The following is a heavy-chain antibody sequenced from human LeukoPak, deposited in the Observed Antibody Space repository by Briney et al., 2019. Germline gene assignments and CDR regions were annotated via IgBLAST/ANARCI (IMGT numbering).Heavy chain of an antibody. CDR3: ARRVVPAAHDAFDI. CDR2: ISVYNGNT. Sequence: ASVKVSRKASGYTFTSYGISWARQAPGQGLEWMGWISVYNGNTNYAQKFQGRVTMTTDTSTSTAYMELRSLRSDDTAVYYCARRVVPAAHDAFDIWGQGTMVTVSS. CDR1: GYTFTSYG. J-gene: IGHJ3*02. V-gene: IGHV1-18*01. D-gene: IGHD2-2*01.